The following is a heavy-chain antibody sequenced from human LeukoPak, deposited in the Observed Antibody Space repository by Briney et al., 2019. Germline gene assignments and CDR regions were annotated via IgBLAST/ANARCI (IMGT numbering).Heavy chain of an antibody. Sequence: GGSLRLSCEASGFTFSGFGMHWVRQAPGKGLEWVAVLSYDGSSKYYADSVKGRFTISRDNSKNTLFMQMNSLRAEDTAVYYCAKDKSIAVAGTSGYFDYWGQGTLVTVSS. CDR3: AKDKSIAVAGTSGYFDY. V-gene: IGHV3-30*18. J-gene: IGHJ4*02. CDR2: LSYDGSSK. CDR1: GFTFSGFG. D-gene: IGHD6-19*01.